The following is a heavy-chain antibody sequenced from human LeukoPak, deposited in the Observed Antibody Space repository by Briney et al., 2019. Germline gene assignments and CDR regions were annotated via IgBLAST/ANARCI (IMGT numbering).Heavy chain of an antibody. Sequence: GGALRLSCAASGCTFSSYAMSWVRQAPGKGLEWVSAISGSGGSTYYADSVKGRFTISRDNSKNTLYLQMNSLRAEDTAVYYCAITYDILTGYYPFDYWGQGTLVTVSS. J-gene: IGHJ4*02. V-gene: IGHV3-23*01. CDR1: GCTFSSYA. CDR3: AITYDILTGYYPFDY. D-gene: IGHD3-9*01. CDR2: ISGSGGST.